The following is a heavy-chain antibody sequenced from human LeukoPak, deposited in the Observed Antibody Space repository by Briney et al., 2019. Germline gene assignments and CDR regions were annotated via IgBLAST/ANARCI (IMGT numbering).Heavy chain of an antibody. D-gene: IGHD3-22*01. CDR3: ATGNRYYDSSGYYPYYFDY. CDR2: LKSKGDDGAT. V-gene: IGHV3-15*01. J-gene: IGHJ4*02. Sequence: WXTWVRXAPGKGLEWVGRLKSKGDDGATDYAAPVNGRFTISRDDSKSTLYLQMNSLKTEDTAVYYCATGNRYYDSSGYYPYYFDYWGQGTLVTVSS. CDR1: W.